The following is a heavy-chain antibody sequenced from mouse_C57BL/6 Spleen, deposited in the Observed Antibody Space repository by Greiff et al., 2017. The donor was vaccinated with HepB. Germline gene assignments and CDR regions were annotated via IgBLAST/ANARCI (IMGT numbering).Heavy chain of an antibody. D-gene: IGHD2-4*01. V-gene: IGHV3-6*01. CDR1: GYSITSGYY. J-gene: IGHJ2*01. CDR2: ISYDGSN. CDR3: ARVYDYDGDYFDY. Sequence: ESGPGLVKPSQSLSLTCSVTGYSITSGYYWNWIRQFPGNKLEWMGYISYDGSNNYNPSLKNRISITRDTSKNQFFLKLNSVTTEDTATYYCARVYDYDGDYFDYWGQGTTLTVSS.